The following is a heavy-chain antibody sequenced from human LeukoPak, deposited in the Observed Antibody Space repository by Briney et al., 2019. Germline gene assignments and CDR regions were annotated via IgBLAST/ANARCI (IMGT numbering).Heavy chain of an antibody. Sequence: ASVKVSCKVSGYTLTELSMHWVRQAPGKGLEWMGGFDPEDGETIYAQKFQGRVTMTEDTSTDTAYMELSNLRSEDTAVYYCATLVVPAAWFDYWGQGTLVTVSS. CDR2: FDPEDGET. CDR3: ATLVVPAAWFDY. V-gene: IGHV1-24*01. CDR1: GYTLTELS. D-gene: IGHD2-2*01. J-gene: IGHJ4*02.